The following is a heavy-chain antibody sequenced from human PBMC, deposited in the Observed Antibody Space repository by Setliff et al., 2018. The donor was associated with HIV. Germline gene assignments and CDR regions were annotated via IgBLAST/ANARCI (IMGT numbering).Heavy chain of an antibody. CDR1: GGSISSSSYY. Sequence: SETLSLTCTVSGGSISSSSYYWGWIRQPPGKGLEWIGSIYYTGSTDYNPSLMSRVTISLDTPKNQFSLKLNSVIAADTAVYYCARNRVPGSLWGQGTLVTVSS. V-gene: IGHV4-39*07. CDR3: ARNRVPGSL. D-gene: IGHD3-10*01. CDR2: IYYTGST. J-gene: IGHJ4*02.